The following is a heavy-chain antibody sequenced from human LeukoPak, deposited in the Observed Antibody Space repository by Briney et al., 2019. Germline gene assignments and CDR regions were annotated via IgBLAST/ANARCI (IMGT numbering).Heavy chain of an antibody. D-gene: IGHD3-10*01. Sequence: PSETLSLTCTVSGGSISSGDYYWSWIRQPPGKGLEWIGYIYYSGSTYYTPSLKSRVTISVDTSKNQFSLKLSSVTAADTAVYYCARPMVRGALDAFDIWGQGTMVTVSS. CDR1: GGSISSGDYY. CDR2: IYYSGST. CDR3: ARPMVRGALDAFDI. J-gene: IGHJ3*02. V-gene: IGHV4-30-4*01.